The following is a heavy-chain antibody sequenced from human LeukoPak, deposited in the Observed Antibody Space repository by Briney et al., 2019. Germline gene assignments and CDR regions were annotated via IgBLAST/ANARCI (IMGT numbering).Heavy chain of an antibody. CDR2: INPSGGST. CDR1: GYTFTSYY. D-gene: IGHD3-16*01. Sequence: ASVKVSCKASGYTFTSYYMHWVRQAPGQGLEWMGIINPSGGSTSYAQKFQGRVTMTRDTSTSTVYMELSSLRSEDTAVYYCASGAWVGYDYVWGHDSSYGMDVWGKGTTVTVSS. J-gene: IGHJ6*04. CDR3: ASGAWVGYDYVWGHDSSYGMDV. V-gene: IGHV1-46*01.